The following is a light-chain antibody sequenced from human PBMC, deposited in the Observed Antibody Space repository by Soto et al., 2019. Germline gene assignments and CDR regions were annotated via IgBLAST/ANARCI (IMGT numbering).Light chain of an antibody. Sequence: EVVMTQSPPPLSVSSGGGVTPSCRARQTISNDLAWYQQKPGQAPRLLIYGASTRATGVPARFSGGGSGTEFTLTISSLQSEDFAFYYCQQNNKWPPVTFGGGTKVDIK. V-gene: IGKV3-15*01. CDR1: QTISND. J-gene: IGKJ4*01. CDR3: QQNNKWPPVT. CDR2: GAS.